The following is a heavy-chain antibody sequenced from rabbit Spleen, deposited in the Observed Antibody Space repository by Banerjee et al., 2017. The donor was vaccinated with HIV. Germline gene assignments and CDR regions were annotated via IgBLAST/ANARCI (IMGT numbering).Heavy chain of an antibody. CDR1: GFTLSSYYM. D-gene: IGHD2-1*01. V-gene: IGHV1S45*01. Sequence: QQQLEESGGDLVKPEGSLTLTCTASGFTLSSYYMNWVRQAPGKGLEWIACIYAGDGSTVYASWAKGRFTISRTSSTTVTLQMTSLTAADTATYFCARGSATMTMVITGYYFNLWGQGTLVTVS. J-gene: IGHJ4*01. CDR2: IYAGDGST. CDR3: ARGSATMTMVITGYYFNL.